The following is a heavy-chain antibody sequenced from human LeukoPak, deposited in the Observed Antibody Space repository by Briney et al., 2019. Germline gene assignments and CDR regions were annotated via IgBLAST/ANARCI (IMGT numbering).Heavy chain of an antibody. J-gene: IGHJ3*02. Sequence: PGGSLRLSCAASGFTFSSYEMNWVRQAPGKGLEWVSSISSSSSYIYYADSVKGRFTISRDNAKNSLYLQMNSLRAEDTAVYYCARGRITMIVTDAFDIWGQGTMVTVSS. CDR2: ISSSSSYI. CDR3: ARGRITMIVTDAFDI. CDR1: GFTFSSYE. D-gene: IGHD3-22*01. V-gene: IGHV3-21*01.